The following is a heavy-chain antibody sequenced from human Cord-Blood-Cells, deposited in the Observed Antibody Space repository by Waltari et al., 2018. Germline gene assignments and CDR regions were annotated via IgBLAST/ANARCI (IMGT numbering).Heavy chain of an antibody. CDR3: ASENFGWSIAARPGDY. CDR1: GGSISSSSYY. Sequence: QLQPLESGPGLVKPPETLSPTCSVSGGSISSSSYYWGWIRQPPGKGLEWIGSSYYSGSTYYTPSLKGRVTISVDTSKNQFSLKRSSVTAADTAVYYCASENFGWSIAARPGDYWGQGTLVTVSS. V-gene: IGHV4-39*01. CDR2: SYYSGST. D-gene: IGHD6-6*01. J-gene: IGHJ4*02.